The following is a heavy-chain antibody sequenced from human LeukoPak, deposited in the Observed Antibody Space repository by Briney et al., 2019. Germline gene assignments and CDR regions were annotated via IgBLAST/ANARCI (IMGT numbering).Heavy chain of an antibody. D-gene: IGHD1-26*01. J-gene: IGHJ3*02. CDR1: GGTFSSYA. CDR2: IIPIFGTA. Sequence: SVKVSCKASGGTFSSYAISWVRPAPGQGLEWMGGIIPIFGTANYAQKFQGRVTITTDESTSTAYMELSSLRSEDTAVYYCARVEWELQAAFDIWGQGTMVTVSS. V-gene: IGHV1-69*05. CDR3: ARVEWELQAAFDI.